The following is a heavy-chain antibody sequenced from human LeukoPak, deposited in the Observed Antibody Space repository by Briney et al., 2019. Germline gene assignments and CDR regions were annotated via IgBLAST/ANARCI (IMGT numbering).Heavy chain of an antibody. J-gene: IGHJ4*02. CDR2: ISAYSGNT. CDR1: GYTFTNYG. D-gene: IGHD5/OR15-5a*01. Sequence: ASVKVSCKASGYTFTNYGISWVRQAPGQGLEWMGWISAYSGNTHYAQKIQGRVTMTTDTSTSTAYMELRSLTSEDTAVYYCARDAVSTTTAGGIDYWGQGTLVTVSS. CDR3: ARDAVSTTTAGGIDY. V-gene: IGHV1-18*01.